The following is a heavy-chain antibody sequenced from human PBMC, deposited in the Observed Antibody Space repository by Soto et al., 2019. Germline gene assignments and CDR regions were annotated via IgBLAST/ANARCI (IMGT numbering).Heavy chain of an antibody. CDR1: GFTSGGFA. D-gene: IGHD3-22*01. J-gene: IGHJ4*01. V-gene: IGHV3-23*01. CDR3: AKLYSTAYSNQIDF. Sequence: GGPHGVPYRVAGFTSGGFASSRISTITGKGLEWVSSISASGVSTYYADSVKGRFTISRDNSKNTLYLQMNSLRAEDTAVYYCAKLYSTAYSNQIDFWGQGILVTVSS. CDR2: ISASGVST.